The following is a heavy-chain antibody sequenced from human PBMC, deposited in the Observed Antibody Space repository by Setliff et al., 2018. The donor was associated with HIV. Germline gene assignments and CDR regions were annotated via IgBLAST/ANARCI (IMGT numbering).Heavy chain of an antibody. V-gene: IGHV4-59*01. Sequence: PSETLSLTCTVSGGSISSYYWSWIRQPPGKVLEWIGYIYYSGSTNYNPSLKSRVTISVDTSKNQFSLKLSSVTAADTAVYYCARNPCSGGSCPDAFDIWGQGTMVTVSS. CDR1: GGSISSYY. D-gene: IGHD2-15*01. CDR3: ARNPCSGGSCPDAFDI. CDR2: IYYSGST. J-gene: IGHJ3*02.